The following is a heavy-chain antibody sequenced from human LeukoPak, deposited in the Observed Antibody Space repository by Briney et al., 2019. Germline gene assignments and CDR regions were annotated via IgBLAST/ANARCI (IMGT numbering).Heavy chain of an antibody. D-gene: IGHD2-21*02. J-gene: IGHJ3*02. CDR1: GYTFTNYD. CDR3: ARVCGGDCYHYDAFDI. V-gene: IGHV1-8*03. Sequence: ASVKVSCKASGYTFTNYDINWVRQATGQGLEWMGWMNPNSGNTGYAQKFQGRVTITRNTSISTAYMELSSLRSADTAVYYCARVCGGDCYHYDAFDIWSQGTMVTVSS. CDR2: MNPNSGNT.